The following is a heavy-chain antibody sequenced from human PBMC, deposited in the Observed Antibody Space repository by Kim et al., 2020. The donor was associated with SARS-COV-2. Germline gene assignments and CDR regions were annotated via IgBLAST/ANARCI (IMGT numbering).Heavy chain of an antibody. Sequence: SETLSLTCAVSGGSISSGGYSWSWIRQPPGKGLEWIGYIYHSGSTYYNPSLKSRVTISVDRSKNQFSLKLSSVTAADTAVYYCARALIVPAAIGGSRYFDLWGRGTLVTVSS. CDR1: GGSISSGGYS. D-gene: IGHD2-2*02. CDR3: ARALIVPAAIGGSRYFDL. J-gene: IGHJ2*01. CDR2: IYHSGST. V-gene: IGHV4-30-2*01.